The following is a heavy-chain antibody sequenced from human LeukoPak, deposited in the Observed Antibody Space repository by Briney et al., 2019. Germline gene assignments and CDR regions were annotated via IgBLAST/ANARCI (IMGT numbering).Heavy chain of an antibody. J-gene: IGHJ4*02. CDR2: IHHSGST. V-gene: IGHV4-34*01. Sequence: SETLSLTCAVYGGSFSGYYWSWIRQPPGRGLEWIGEIHHSGSTNYKPSLKRRVPISGHTSKNQFSLRLSSVTAADTAVYYCARGSLPGYYFDFWGQGTLVTVSS. CDR3: ARGSLPGYYFDF. D-gene: IGHD1-14*01. CDR1: GGSFSGYY.